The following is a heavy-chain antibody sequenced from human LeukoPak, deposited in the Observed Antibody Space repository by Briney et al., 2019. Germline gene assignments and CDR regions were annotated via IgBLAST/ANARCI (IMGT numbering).Heavy chain of an antibody. V-gene: IGHV3-23*01. CDR2: ISGSGATT. J-gene: IGHJ4*02. CDR3: VKESTSSGYYYAPDY. D-gene: IGHD3-22*01. CDR1: EFSFRTYA. Sequence: GGLLRLSCAACEFSFRTYAMTWLRQAPGKGLEWVSSISGSGATTYNADPLKGRFTISRDNSENTLYLQMNSLRAEDTAVYYCVKESTSSGYYYAPDYWGQGTLVTVS.